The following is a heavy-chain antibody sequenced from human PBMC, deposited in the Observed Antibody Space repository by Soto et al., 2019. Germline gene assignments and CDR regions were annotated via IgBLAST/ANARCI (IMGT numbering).Heavy chain of an antibody. CDR1: GYTFYSHS. CDR2: INADYGNT. J-gene: IGHJ6*02. Sequence: ASVKVSCKASGYTFYSHSISWVRQAPGQGLEWMGRINADYGNTQYAQKFRGRVTMTTDTSTTTVYMELTNLRSDDTAVYYCASSIQDEYYYGMDVWGQGTTVTVYS. D-gene: IGHD5-18*01. V-gene: IGHV1-18*01. CDR3: ASSIQDEYYYGMDV.